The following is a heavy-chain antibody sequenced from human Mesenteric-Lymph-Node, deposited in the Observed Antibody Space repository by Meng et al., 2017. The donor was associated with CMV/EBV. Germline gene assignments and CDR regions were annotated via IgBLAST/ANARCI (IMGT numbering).Heavy chain of an antibody. CDR3: ATDVGGGSWTSLRY. V-gene: IGHV3-33*03. D-gene: IGHD6-13*01. CDR1: GFTFSGNG. Sequence: SGFTFSGNGMHWVRQAPGKGLEWVAVIWYDGSNKYYADSVKGRFTISRDNSKKMLYLQMNSLRAEDTAVYYCATDVGGGSWTSLRYWGQGTLVTVSS. J-gene: IGHJ4*02. CDR2: IWYDGSNK.